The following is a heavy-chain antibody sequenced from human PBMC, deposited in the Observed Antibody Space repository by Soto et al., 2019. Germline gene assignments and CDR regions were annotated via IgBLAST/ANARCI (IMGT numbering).Heavy chain of an antibody. CDR1: GYPFVSYG. D-gene: IGHD3-16*01. V-gene: IGHV1-18*01. CDR3: ARIKASSMDF. Sequence: QVELVQSGAEVKKPGASVKVSCNTSGYPFVSYGIAWVRQAPGQGLEWMGWINVYSGNTDYAQKFRDRITVTTDTSTSTAYMELRGLSSDDTGVYYCARIKASSMDFWGQGTALTVSS. J-gene: IGHJ6*02. CDR2: INVYSGNT.